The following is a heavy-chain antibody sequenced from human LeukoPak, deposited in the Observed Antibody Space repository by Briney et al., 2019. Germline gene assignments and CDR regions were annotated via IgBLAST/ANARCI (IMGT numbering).Heavy chain of an antibody. Sequence: PSETLSLTCTVSGGSISSYYWSWIRQPPGKGLEWIGYIYYSGSTNYNPSLKSRVTISVDTSKNQFSLKLSSVTAADTAMYYCARLARPVPGAFDIWGQGTMVTVSS. CDR2: IYYSGST. CDR3: ARLARPVPGAFDI. D-gene: IGHD6-6*01. V-gene: IGHV4-59*08. CDR1: GGSISSYY. J-gene: IGHJ3*02.